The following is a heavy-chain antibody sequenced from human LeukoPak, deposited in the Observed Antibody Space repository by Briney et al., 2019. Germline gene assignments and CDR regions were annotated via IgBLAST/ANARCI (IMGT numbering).Heavy chain of an antibody. CDR3: ARQTGSGLFILP. V-gene: IGHV4-39*01. J-gene: IGHJ4*02. D-gene: IGHD3/OR15-3a*01. CDR2: IYYTRNT. CDR1: GVSISSSYSY. Sequence: PSETLSLTCTVSGVSISSSYSYWGWIRQPPGMGLEWIGSIYYTRNTYYTACLKSQVSISIHTSKNQCYLKLTSVTAADTAVYYCARQTGSGLFILPGGQGTLVTVSS.